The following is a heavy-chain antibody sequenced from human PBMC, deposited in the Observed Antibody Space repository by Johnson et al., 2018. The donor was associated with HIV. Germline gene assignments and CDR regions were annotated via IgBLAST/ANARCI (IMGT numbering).Heavy chain of an antibody. J-gene: IGHJ3*02. V-gene: IGHV3-9*01. CDR3: AKEERWLQLYAFYI. CDR2: ISWNSGSI. Sequence: VQLVESGGGLVQPGRSLRLSCAASGFTFDDYAMHWVRQAPGKGLEWVSGISWNSGSIGYADSVKGRFTISRDNAKNSLYLQMNSLRAEDTALYYCAKEERWLQLYAFYIWGQGTMVTVSS. CDR1: GFTFDDYA. D-gene: IGHD5-24*01.